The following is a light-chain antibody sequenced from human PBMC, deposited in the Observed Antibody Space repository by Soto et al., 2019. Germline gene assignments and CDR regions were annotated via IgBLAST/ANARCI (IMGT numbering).Light chain of an antibody. J-gene: IGLJ2*01. V-gene: IGLV2-14*01. CDR1: PSDIGGYNY. Sequence: QSALTQPASVSGSPGHSITISYTGTPSDIGGYNYVSWYQQHPGKAPKLIIYEVTHRPSGVSDRFSGSKSGNTASLTISGLLAEDEADYYCSSYASSSTLVLFGGGTKLTVL. CDR2: EVT. CDR3: SSYASSSTLVL.